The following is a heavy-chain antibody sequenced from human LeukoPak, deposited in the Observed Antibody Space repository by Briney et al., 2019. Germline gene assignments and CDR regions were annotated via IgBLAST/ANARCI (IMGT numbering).Heavy chain of an antibody. Sequence: SETLSLTCTVSGGSISNYYWSWLRQPPGKGPEWIGYIYPSGTTNYNPSLKSRVTISIDTSKNQFSLELRSVTAADTAVYYCARLLHPHISNWYYDPWGQGTLVTVSS. CDR1: GGSISNYY. D-gene: IGHD6-13*01. V-gene: IGHV4-59*08. J-gene: IGHJ5*02. CDR3: ARLLHPHISNWYYDP. CDR2: IYPSGTT.